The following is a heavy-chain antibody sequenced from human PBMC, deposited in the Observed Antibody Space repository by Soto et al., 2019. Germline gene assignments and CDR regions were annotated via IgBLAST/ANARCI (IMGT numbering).Heavy chain of an antibody. CDR2: IYPGDSDT. CDR3: ARLERGGLAAAGLDY. D-gene: IGHD6-13*01. CDR1: GYSFTSYW. V-gene: IGHV5-51*01. Sequence: GESLKISCKGSGYSFTSYWIGWVRQMPGKGLEWMGIIYPGDSDTRYSPSFQGQVTISADKSISTAYLQWSSLKASDTAMYYCARLERGGLAAAGLDYWGQGTLVTVSS. J-gene: IGHJ4*02.